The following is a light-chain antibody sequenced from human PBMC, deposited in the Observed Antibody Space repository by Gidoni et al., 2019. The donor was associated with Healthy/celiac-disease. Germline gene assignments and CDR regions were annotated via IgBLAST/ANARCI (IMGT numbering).Light chain of an antibody. CDR2: DAS. CDR1: QSVSSY. CDR3: QQRSNWPPPLT. J-gene: IGKJ4*01. V-gene: IGKV3-11*01. Sequence: EIVLTQSPATLSLSPGERATLSCRASQSVSSYLAWYHQKPGQAPRLLIYDASNRATGIPARCSGSGSGTDFTLTISSLEPEDFAVYYCQQRSNWPPPLTFGGGTKVEIK.